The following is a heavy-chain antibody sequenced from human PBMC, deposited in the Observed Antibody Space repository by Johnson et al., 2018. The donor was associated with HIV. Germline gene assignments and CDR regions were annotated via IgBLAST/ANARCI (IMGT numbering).Heavy chain of an antibody. CDR1: GFTFSRYA. J-gene: IGHJ3*02. CDR3: ARREGTTGTFSAFDI. CDR2: ISSSGDRT. V-gene: IGHV3-23*04. D-gene: IGHD1-1*01. Sequence: EMQLVESGGGLVQAGGSLRLSCSASGFTFSRYAMNWVRQAPGKGLEWVSSISSSGDRTSYADSVKGRFTISRDNSKNTMLVQMNNLTTEDTALYYCARREGTTGTFSAFDIWGQGTMVTVSS.